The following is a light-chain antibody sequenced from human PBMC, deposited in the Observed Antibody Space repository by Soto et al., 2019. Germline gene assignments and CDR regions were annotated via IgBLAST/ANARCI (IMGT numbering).Light chain of an antibody. Sequence: EIVLTQSPGTLSLSQGERATLSCRASQSVSSNLAWYQQKPGQAPRLLIYGASNRATGIPDRFSGSGSGTDFTLTISRLEPEDFAVYYCQQYGSSGTFGQGTKVAIK. CDR3: QQYGSSGT. CDR2: GAS. J-gene: IGKJ1*01. V-gene: IGKV3-20*01. CDR1: QSVSSN.